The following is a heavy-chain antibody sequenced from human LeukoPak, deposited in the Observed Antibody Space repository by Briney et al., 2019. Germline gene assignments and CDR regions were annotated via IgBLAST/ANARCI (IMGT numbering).Heavy chain of an antibody. V-gene: IGHV4-61*01. D-gene: IGHD1-1*01. CDR3: ARDTGNYYYGMDV. Sequence: SETLSLTCTVSGGSISSSSYYWSWIRQPPGKGLEWIGYIYYSGSTNYNPSLKSRVTISVDTSKNQFSLKLSSVTAADTAVYYCARDTGNYYYGMDVWGQGTTVTVSS. CDR2: IYYSGST. CDR1: GGSISSSSYY. J-gene: IGHJ6*02.